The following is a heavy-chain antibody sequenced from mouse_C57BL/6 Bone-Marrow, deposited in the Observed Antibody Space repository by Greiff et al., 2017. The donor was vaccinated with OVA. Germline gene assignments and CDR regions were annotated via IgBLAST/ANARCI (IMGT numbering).Heavy chain of an antibody. CDR2: IYPRSGNT. J-gene: IGHJ4*01. D-gene: IGHD2-3*01. CDR1: GYTFTSYG. Sequence: QVQLQQSGAELARPGASVKLSCKASGYTFTSYGISWVKQRTGQGLEWIGEIYPRSGNTYYNEKFKGKATLTVNKSSSTAYMELRSLTSEDSAVYYCARGNIYDGYYDYAMDYWGQGTSVTVSS. CDR3: ARGNIYDGYYDYAMDY. V-gene: IGHV1-81*01.